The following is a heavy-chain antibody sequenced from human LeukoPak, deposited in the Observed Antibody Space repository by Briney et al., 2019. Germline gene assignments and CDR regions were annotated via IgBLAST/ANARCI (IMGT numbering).Heavy chain of an antibody. CDR2: IYHSGST. Sequence: SETLSLTCAVSGGSISSGGYSWSWIRQPPGKGLEWIGYIYHSGSTYYNPSLESRVTISVDTSKNQFSLKLTAVTAADTAVYYCARNSAVATSRSWFDPWGQGTLVTVSS. CDR1: GGSISSGGYS. V-gene: IGHV4-30-2*01. D-gene: IGHD6-19*01. J-gene: IGHJ5*02. CDR3: ARNSAVATSRSWFDP.